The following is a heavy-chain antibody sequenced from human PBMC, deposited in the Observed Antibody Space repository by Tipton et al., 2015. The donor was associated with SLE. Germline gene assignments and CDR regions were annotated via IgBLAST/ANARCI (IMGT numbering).Heavy chain of an antibody. D-gene: IGHD3-16*01. J-gene: IGHJ4*02. CDR2: IYYSGST. CDR3: ARVGGGSDY. V-gene: IGHV4-61*05. CDR1: GGSISSSSYY. Sequence: TLSLTCTVSGGSISSSSYYWSWIRQPPGKGLEWIGYIYYSGSTNYNPSLKSRVTISVDTSKNQFSLKLSSVTAADTAVYYCARVGGGSDYWGQGTLVTVSS.